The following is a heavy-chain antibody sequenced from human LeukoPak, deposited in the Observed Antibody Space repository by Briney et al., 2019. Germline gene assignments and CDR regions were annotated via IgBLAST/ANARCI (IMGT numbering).Heavy chain of an antibody. V-gene: IGHV4-39*07. CDR3: AREGGPVAGNPGVVN. D-gene: IGHD6-19*01. Sequence: SSETLSLTCTVSGGSISSSSYYWGWIRQPPGKGLEWIGSIYYSGSTYYNPSLKSRVTISVDTSKNQFSLKLSSVTAADTAVYYCAREGGPVAGNPGVVNWGQGTLVTVSS. CDR1: GGSISSSSYY. J-gene: IGHJ4*02. CDR2: IYYSGST.